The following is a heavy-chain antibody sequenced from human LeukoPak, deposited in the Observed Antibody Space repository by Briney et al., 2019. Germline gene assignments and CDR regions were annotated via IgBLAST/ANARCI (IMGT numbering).Heavy chain of an antibody. CDR2: ISGSGGST. V-gene: IGHV3-23*01. J-gene: IGHJ4*02. CDR1: GFTFSSYA. CDR3: AKWGGAYYYGSGVDY. Sequence: GGSLRLSCAASGFTFSSYAMSWVRQAPGKGLEWVSAISGSGGSTYYADSVKGRFTISRDNSKNTLYLQMNSLRAEDTAVYYCAKWGGAYYYGSGVDYWGQGTLVTVSS. D-gene: IGHD3-10*01.